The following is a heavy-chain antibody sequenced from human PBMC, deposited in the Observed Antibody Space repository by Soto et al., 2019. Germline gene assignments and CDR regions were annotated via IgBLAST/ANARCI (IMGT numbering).Heavy chain of an antibody. D-gene: IGHD6-13*01. V-gene: IGHV1-69*08. CDR2: IIPILGIA. Sequence: QVQLVQSGAEVKKPGSSVKVSCKASGGTFSSYTISWVRQAPGQGLEWMGRIIPILGIANYAQKFQGRVTITADKSTSTAYRELSSLRSEDTAVYYCAREGLRAAAGTGWFDPWGQGTLVTVSS. CDR1: GGTFSSYT. CDR3: AREGLRAAAGTGWFDP. J-gene: IGHJ5*02.